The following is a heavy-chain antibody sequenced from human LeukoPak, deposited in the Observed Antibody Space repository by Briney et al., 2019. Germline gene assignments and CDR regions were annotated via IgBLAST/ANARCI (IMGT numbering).Heavy chain of an antibody. D-gene: IGHD2-21*01. CDR1: GFTFTAYW. Sequence: PGGSLRLSCAASGFTFTAYWMSWVRQAPGKGLEWVANIKQDGSEEYYVDSVKGRFTISRDNAKNSVYLQMNSLRADDSAVYYCARAPRDCGDECYTGYCDNWGQGTLVTVSS. J-gene: IGHJ4*02. V-gene: IGHV3-7*01. CDR2: IKQDGSEE. CDR3: ARAPRDCGDECYTGYCDN.